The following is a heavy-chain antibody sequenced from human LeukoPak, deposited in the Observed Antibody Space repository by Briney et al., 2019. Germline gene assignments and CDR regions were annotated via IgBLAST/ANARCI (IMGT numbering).Heavy chain of an antibody. CDR1: GFTVSTNS. D-gene: IGHD5-12*01. CDR3: ARYGGGGYDSNQDAFDI. J-gene: IGHJ3*02. CDR2: INHSGST. V-gene: IGHV4-34*01. Sequence: GSLRLSCTVSGFTVSTNSMSWVRQPPGKGLEWIGEINHSGSTNYNPSLKSRVTISVDTSKNQFSLKLSSVTAADTAVYYCARYGGGGYDSNQDAFDIWGQGTMVTVSS.